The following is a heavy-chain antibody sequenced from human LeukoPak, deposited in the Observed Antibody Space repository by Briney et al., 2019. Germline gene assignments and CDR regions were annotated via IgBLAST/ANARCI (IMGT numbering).Heavy chain of an antibody. CDR3: ARAVDCSSTSCYRNWFDP. J-gene: IGHJ5*02. Sequence: ASVKVSFKASGYTFTSYGISWVRQAPGQGLEWMGWISAYNGNTNYAQKLQGRVTMTTDTSTSTAYMELRSLRSDDTAVYYCARAVDCSSTSCYRNWFDPWGQGTLVTVSS. CDR2: ISAYNGNT. V-gene: IGHV1-18*01. CDR1: GYTFTSYG. D-gene: IGHD2-2*01.